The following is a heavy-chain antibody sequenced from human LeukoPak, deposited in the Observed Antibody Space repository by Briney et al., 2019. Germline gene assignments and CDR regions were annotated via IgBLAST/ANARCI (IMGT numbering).Heavy chain of an antibody. Sequence: GGSMRLSCAASGFTFSSYEMNWVRQAPGKGLEWVSYISSSGSTIYYADSVKGRFTISRDNAKNSLYLQMNSLGAEDTAVYYCARGWKYYFDYWGQGTLVTVSS. V-gene: IGHV3-48*03. J-gene: IGHJ4*02. CDR3: ARGWKYYFDY. D-gene: IGHD1-1*01. CDR2: ISSSGSTI. CDR1: GFTFSSYE.